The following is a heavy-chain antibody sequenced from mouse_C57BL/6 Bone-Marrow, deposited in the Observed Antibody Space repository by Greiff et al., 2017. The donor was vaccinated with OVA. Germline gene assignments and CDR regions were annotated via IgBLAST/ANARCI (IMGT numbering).Heavy chain of an antibody. Sequence: EVKLVESGAELVRPGASVKLSCTASGFNIKDDYMHWVKQRPEQGLEWIGWIDPENGDTEYASKFQGKATITADTSSNTAYLQLSSLTSEDTAVYYCTTRGGYYAMDYWGQGTSVTVSS. CDR2: IDPENGDT. J-gene: IGHJ4*01. CDR1: GFNIKDDY. V-gene: IGHV14-4*01. CDR3: TTRGGYYAMDY.